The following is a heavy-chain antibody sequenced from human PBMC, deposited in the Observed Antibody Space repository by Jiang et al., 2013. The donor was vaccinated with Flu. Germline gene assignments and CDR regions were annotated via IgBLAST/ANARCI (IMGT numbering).Heavy chain of an antibody. V-gene: IGHV3-30*03. J-gene: IGHJ6*02. D-gene: IGHD6-19*01. Sequence: QLLESGGGLVQPGGSLRLSCAASGFTFSSFGMHWVRQAPGKGLEWVAVISYDGSNKYYADSVKGRFTISRDNANNTLYLRVSSLRTEDTAVYYCATSIAVADYGMDVWGQGTAATVSS. CDR2: ISYDGSNK. CDR1: GFTFSSFG. CDR3: ATSIAVADYGMDV.